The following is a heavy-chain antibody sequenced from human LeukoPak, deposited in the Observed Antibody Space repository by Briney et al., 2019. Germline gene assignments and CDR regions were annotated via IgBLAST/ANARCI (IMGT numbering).Heavy chain of an antibody. CDR2: IIPIFGTA. V-gene: IGHV1-69*13. CDR1: GGTFSSYA. CDR3: ARVGYSSGWMGNFDY. D-gene: IGHD6-19*01. Sequence: SVKVSCKASGGTFSSYAISWVRQAPGQGLEWMGGIIPIFGTANYAQKFQGRVTITADESTSTAYMELSSLRSEDTAVYYCARVGYSSGWMGNFDYWGQGTLVTVSS. J-gene: IGHJ4*02.